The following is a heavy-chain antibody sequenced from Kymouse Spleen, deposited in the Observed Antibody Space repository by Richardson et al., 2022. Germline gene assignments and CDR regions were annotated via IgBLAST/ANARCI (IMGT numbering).Heavy chain of an antibody. Sequence: QVQLQQWGAGLLKPSETLSLTCAVYGGSFSGYYWSWIRQPPGKGLEWIGEINHSGSTNYNPSLKSRVTISVDTSKNQFSLKLSSVTAADTAVYYCARQGGAARRGYYFDYWGQGTLVTVSS. CDR2: INHSGST. CDR1: GGSFSGYY. CDR3: ARQGGAARRGYYFDY. D-gene: IGHD6-6*01. J-gene: IGHJ4*02. V-gene: IGHV4-34*01.